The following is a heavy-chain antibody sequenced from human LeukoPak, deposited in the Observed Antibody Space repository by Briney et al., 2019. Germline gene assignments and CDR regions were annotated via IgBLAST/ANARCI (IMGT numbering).Heavy chain of an antibody. CDR1: GFTFSDYY. CDR2: ISSSGSTI. V-gene: IGHV3-11*01. Sequence: GGSLRLSCAAPGFTFSDYYMSWIRQAPGKGLEWVSYISSSGSTIYYADSVKGRFTISRDNAKNSLYLQMNSLRAEDTAVYYCARDHGPQYYYGMDVWGQGTTVTVSS. CDR3: ARDHGPQYYYGMDV. J-gene: IGHJ6*02.